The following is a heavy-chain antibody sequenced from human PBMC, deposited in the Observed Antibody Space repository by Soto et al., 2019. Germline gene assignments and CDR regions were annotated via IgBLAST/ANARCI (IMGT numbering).Heavy chain of an antibody. J-gene: IGHJ4*02. V-gene: IGHV3-48*02. CDR2: ISSSSSTK. CDR3: ARDAGSWGY. D-gene: IGHD3-10*01. CDR1: GFTFTTYS. Sequence: EVQLVESGGGLVQPGGSLRLSCAASGFTFTTYSMNWVRQAPGKGLEWVSYISSSSSTKYYADSVKGRFTISRDNAKNSLYLQMSSRRDEDTAVYYCARDAGSWGYWGQGTLVTVSS.